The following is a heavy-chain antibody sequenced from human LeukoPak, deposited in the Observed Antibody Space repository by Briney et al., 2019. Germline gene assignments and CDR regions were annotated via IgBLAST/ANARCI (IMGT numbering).Heavy chain of an antibody. J-gene: IGHJ4*02. D-gene: IGHD3-3*01. CDR1: GGSFSNYY. CDR3: ARGLEDRISIFGVVKFYYFDF. V-gene: IGHV4-34*01. CDR2: IDHSGSS. Sequence: PSETLSLTCAVYGGSFSNYYWTWIRQPPGKGLEWIGEIDHSGSSHYNPSLKSGVTISVDTSKNQLSLKLSSVTAADTAVYYCARGLEDRISIFGVVKFYYFDFWGQGTLVTVSS.